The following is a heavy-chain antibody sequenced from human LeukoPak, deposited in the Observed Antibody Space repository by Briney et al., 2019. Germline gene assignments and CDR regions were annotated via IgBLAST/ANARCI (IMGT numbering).Heavy chain of an antibody. CDR3: ASVRPLSSSVDY. CDR2: ISGSSSYV. J-gene: IGHJ4*02. D-gene: IGHD3-10*01. CDR1: GFTFSSYS. Sequence: KPGGSLRLSCAASGFTFSSYSMNWVRQAPGKGLDWVSSISGSSSYVYYADSVKGRFTISRDNAKNSLYLQMNSLRAEDTAVYYCASVRPLSSSVDYWGQGTLVTVSS. V-gene: IGHV3-21*01.